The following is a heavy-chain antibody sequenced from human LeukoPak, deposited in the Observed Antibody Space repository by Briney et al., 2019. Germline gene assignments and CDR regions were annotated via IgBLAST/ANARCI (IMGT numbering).Heavy chain of an antibody. CDR3: ARGYEQQLLYYFDY. CDR2: MNPNSGNT. Sequence: EASVKVSCKASGYTFTSYDSNWVRQATGQGLEWMGWMNPNSGNTGYAQKFQGRVTITRNTSISTAYMELSSLRSEDTAVYYCARGYEQQLLYYFDYWGQGTLVTVSS. V-gene: IGHV1-8*03. J-gene: IGHJ4*02. D-gene: IGHD6-13*01. CDR1: GYTFTSYD.